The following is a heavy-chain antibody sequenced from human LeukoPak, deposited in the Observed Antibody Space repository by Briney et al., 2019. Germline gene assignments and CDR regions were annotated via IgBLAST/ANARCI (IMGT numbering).Heavy chain of an antibody. V-gene: IGHV3-23*01. D-gene: IGHD2-21*01. CDR1: GFTFSSYA. CDR2: ISGSCGST. Sequence: GGSLRLSCAASGFTFSSYAMSWVRQAPGKGLEWVSAISGSCGSTYYADSVKGRFTISRDNSKNTLYLQMNSLRAEDTAVYYCAKISEFWETCGGDCYADYWGQGTLVTVSS. CDR3: AKISEFWETCGGDCYADY. J-gene: IGHJ4*02.